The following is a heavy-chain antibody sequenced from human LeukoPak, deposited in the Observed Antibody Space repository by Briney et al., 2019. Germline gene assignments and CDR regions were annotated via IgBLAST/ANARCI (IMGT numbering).Heavy chain of an antibody. CDR2: INHSGST. D-gene: IGHD1-14*01. CDR3: ARGSRNLV. Sequence: SETLSLTCAVYGGSFSGYYWSWIRQPPGKGLEWIGEINHSGSTNYNLSLKSRVTISVDTSKNQFSLKLSSVTAADTAVYYCARGSRNLVWGQGTLVTVSS. V-gene: IGHV4-34*01. CDR1: GGSFSGYY. J-gene: IGHJ4*02.